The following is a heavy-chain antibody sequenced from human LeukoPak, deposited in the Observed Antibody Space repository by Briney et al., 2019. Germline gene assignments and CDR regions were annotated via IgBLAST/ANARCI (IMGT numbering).Heavy chain of an antibody. V-gene: IGHV4-59*01. J-gene: IGHJ6*03. Sequence: PSETLSLTCAVYGESFSGYYWSWIRQPPGKGLEWIGYIYYSGSTNYNPSLKSRVTISVDTSKNQFSLKLSSVTAADTAVYYCARGHRNYDFWSGYYYYYYYYMDVWGKGTTVTVSS. CDR2: IYYSGST. CDR1: GESFSGYY. D-gene: IGHD3-3*01. CDR3: ARGHRNYDFWSGYYYYYYYYMDV.